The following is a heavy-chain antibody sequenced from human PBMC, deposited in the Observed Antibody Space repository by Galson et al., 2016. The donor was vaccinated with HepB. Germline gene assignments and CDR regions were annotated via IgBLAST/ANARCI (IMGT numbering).Heavy chain of an antibody. CDR3: AKVATPNRNYENWFDS. D-gene: IGHD4-11*01. V-gene: IGHV3-23*01. Sequence: SLRLSCAASGFTFSSDAMSWVRQAPEKGLEWVSGISASGAGTYYADSVKGRFTISRDNFKNTLYLQMNSLRAEDTAVYYCAKVATPNRNYENWFDSWGQGTLVTVSS. CDR2: ISASGAGT. J-gene: IGHJ5*01. CDR1: GFTFSSDA.